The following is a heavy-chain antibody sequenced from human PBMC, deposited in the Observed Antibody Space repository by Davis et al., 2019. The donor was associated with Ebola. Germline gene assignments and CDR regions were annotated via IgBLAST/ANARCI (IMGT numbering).Heavy chain of an antibody. CDR2: ISSSSSYI. D-gene: IGHD6-19*01. CDR1: GFTFSSYS. V-gene: IGHV3-21*01. Sequence: GESLKISCAASGFTFSSYSMNWVRQAPGKGLEWVSSISSSSSYIYYADSVKGRFTISRDNAKNSLYLQMNSLRAEDTAVYYCTREGRSGFDYWGQGTLVTVSS. J-gene: IGHJ4*02. CDR3: TREGRSGFDY.